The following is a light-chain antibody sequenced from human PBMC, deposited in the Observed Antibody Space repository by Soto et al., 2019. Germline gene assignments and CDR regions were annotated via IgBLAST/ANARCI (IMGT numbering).Light chain of an antibody. J-gene: IGLJ1*01. CDR2: DTT. CDR1: TEAVTNGHY. CDR3: LIAYNGPYV. Sequence: QAGVTQAPSLTVSPGGTVTLTCGSSTEAVTNGHYPYWFQQKPGQAPRTRMYDTTNRHSWTPARFSGSLLGGKAALTLSGAQPEDEAEYYRLIAYNGPYVFGTGTKVTVL. V-gene: IGLV7-46*01.